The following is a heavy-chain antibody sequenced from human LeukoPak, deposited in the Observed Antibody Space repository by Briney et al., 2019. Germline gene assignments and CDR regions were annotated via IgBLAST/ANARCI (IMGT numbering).Heavy chain of an antibody. Sequence: SKTLSLTCAVYGGSFSGYYWSWISQPPGKGLEWIGEINHSGSTNYNPSLKSRVTISVDTSKNQFSLKLSSVTAADTAVYYCARGRPYYDFWSGYYPFDYWGQGTLVTVSS. D-gene: IGHD3-3*01. CDR1: GGSFSGYY. V-gene: IGHV4-34*01. CDR3: ARGRPYYDFWSGYYPFDY. CDR2: INHSGST. J-gene: IGHJ4*02.